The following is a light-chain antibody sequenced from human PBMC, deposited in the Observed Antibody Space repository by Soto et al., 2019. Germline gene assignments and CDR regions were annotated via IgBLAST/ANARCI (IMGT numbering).Light chain of an antibody. CDR3: QSYDISLTGSVV. CDR2: GNT. Sequence: QSVLTQPPSVSGAPGQRVTISCTGSSSNIGAGYDVYWYQQLPGTAPKLLICGNTNRPSGVPDRFSGSKSATSASLAITGLQAEDEADYYCQSYDISLTGSVVFGGGTKLTVL. V-gene: IGLV1-40*01. CDR1: SSNIGAGYD. J-gene: IGLJ2*01.